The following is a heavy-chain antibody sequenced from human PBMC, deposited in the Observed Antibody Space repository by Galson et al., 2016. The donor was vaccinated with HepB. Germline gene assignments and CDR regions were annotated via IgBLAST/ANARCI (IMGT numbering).Heavy chain of an antibody. Sequence: CTVSGGSISNGNYYWSWIRQHPGKGLEWIGYIYYSGSTYYNPSLKSRVSISVDTFKNQFSLKLTFMTAADTAVYYCTRGEAPLDYWGQGTLVTVSS. V-gene: IGHV4-31*03. J-gene: IGHJ4*02. CDR1: GGSISNGNYY. CDR2: IYYSGST. CDR3: TRGEAPLDY.